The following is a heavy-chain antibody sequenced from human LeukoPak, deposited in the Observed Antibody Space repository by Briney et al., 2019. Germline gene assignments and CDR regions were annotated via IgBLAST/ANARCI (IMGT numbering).Heavy chain of an antibody. CDR3: AKDFGAAEDYFDY. D-gene: IGHD3-10*01. J-gene: IGHJ4*02. Sequence: GGSLRLSCAASGFTFSSYGMHWVRQAPGKGLEWVADISYDGGNKYYADSVKGRFTISRDNSKNTLYLQMNSLRAEDTAVYYCAKDFGAAEDYFDYWGQGTLVTVSS. V-gene: IGHV3-30*18. CDR1: GFTFSSYG. CDR2: ISYDGGNK.